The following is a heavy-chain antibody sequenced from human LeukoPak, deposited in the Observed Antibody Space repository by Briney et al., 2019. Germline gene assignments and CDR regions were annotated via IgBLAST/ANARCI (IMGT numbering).Heavy chain of an antibody. CDR2: ISTCGGDT. V-gene: IGHV3-23*01. CDR1: GFTFTDSA. D-gene: IGHD1-26*01. Sequence: GVSLRLSCAASGFTFTDSAMTWVRQAPAKGLEWVSVISTCGGDTIYTDPVKDRFTIPRHNSKHTLPLRMDIRRANDTAIYYCTKGGSYAPLDYWGQGTLVTVSS. J-gene: IGHJ4*02. CDR3: TKGGSYAPLDY.